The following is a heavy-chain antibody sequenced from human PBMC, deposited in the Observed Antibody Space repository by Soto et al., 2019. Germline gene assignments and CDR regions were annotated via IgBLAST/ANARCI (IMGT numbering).Heavy chain of an antibody. CDR1: GFIFSDYA. CDR2: ISGSGESI. CDR3: ARDRHGSDWYTYYFYTLAV. D-gene: IGHD6-13*01. V-gene: IGHV3-23*01. J-gene: IGHJ6*02. Sequence: PGGSLRLSCAASGFIFSDYAMTWVRQAPGKGLEWVSGISGSGESICYADSVEGRFTISRDNSKNTLYLQMNSLRGEDTAVYYCARDRHGSDWYTYYFYTLAVWGQGTTVTVSS.